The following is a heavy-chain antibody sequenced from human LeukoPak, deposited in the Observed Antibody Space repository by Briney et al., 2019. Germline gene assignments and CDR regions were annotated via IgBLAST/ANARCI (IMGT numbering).Heavy chain of an antibody. CDR3: ARLVWDIVVVPAVMPDAFDI. D-gene: IGHD2-2*01. CDR1: GGSINSGSYY. Sequence: SETLSLTCTVSGGSINSGSYYWGWIRQPPGKGLEWIGSMYHSGSPYYNSSLKSRVTISVDTSKNQFSLKLSSVTAADTAVYYCARLVWDIVVVPAVMPDAFDIWGQGTMVTVSS. CDR2: MYHSGSP. J-gene: IGHJ3*02. V-gene: IGHV4-39*01.